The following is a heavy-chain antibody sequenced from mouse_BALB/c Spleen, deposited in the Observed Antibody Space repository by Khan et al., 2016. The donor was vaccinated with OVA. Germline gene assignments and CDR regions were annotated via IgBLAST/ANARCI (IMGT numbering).Heavy chain of an antibody. V-gene: IGHV5-17*02. CDR2: ISSGSSSI. CDR1: GFTFSSFG. J-gene: IGHJ1*01. D-gene: IGHD1-1*02. CDR3: AREDYGQWYFDV. Sequence: EVELVESGGGLVQPGGSRKLSCAASGFTFSSFGMHWVRQAPEKGLEWVAYISSGSSSIYYADTVKGRFTISRDNPKNTPFLQMTSLRSEDTAMYYCAREDYGQWYFDVGGEGTTVTVSP.